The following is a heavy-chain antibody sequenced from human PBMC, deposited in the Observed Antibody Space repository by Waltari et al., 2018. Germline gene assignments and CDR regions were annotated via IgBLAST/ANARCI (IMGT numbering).Heavy chain of an antibody. V-gene: IGHV3-7*01. CDR2: IKQDGSEK. J-gene: IGHJ4*02. Sequence: EVQLVESGGGLVQPGGSLRLSCAASGFTFSSYWMSWVRQAPGKGLEWVANIKQDGSEKYYVDSVKGRFTISRDNAKNSLYLQMNSLRAEDTAVYYCASAPGVPIEGFDYWGQGTLVTVSS. CDR1: GFTFSSYW. D-gene: IGHD3-10*01. CDR3: ASAPGVPIEGFDY.